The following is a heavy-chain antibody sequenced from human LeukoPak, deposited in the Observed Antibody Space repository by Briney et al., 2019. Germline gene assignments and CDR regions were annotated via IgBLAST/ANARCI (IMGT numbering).Heavy chain of an antibody. CDR3: ARDATGSSDY. D-gene: IGHD6-19*01. CDR2: ISTSSSYI. V-gene: IGHV3-21*01. J-gene: IGHJ4*02. Sequence: GGSLRLSCAASGFTFNNYNINWVRQAPGKGLEWVSSISTSSSYIYYADSVKGRFTISRDNAKNSLYLQMNSLRAEDTAVYYCARDATGSSDYWGQGTLVTVSS. CDR1: GFTFNNYN.